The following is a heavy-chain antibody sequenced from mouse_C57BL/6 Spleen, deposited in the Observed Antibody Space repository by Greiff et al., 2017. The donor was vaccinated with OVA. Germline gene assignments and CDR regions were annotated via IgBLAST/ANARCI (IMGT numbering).Heavy chain of an antibody. D-gene: IGHD6-1*01. CDR3: ARPSLPGAMDY. Sequence: QVQLQQPGAELVRPGTSVKLSCKASGYTFTSYWMHWVKQRPGQGLEWIGVIDPSDSYTNYNQKFKGKATLTVDTSSSTAYMQLSSLTSEDSAVYYCARPSLPGAMDYWGQGTSVTVSS. CDR1: GYTFTSYW. J-gene: IGHJ4*01. CDR2: IDPSDSYT. V-gene: IGHV1-59*01.